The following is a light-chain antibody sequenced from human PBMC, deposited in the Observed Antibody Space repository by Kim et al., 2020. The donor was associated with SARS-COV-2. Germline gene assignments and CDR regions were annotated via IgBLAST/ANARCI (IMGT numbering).Light chain of an antibody. CDR2: QDS. CDR3: QAWDSSTGRV. J-gene: IGLJ3*02. Sequence: VSPGQTAIITCSGDKLGYKYACWYQQKPGQSPVLVIYQDSKRPSGIPERFSGSNSGNTATLTISGTQAMDEADYYCQAWDSSTGRVFGGGTQLTVL. CDR1: KLGYKY. V-gene: IGLV3-1*01.